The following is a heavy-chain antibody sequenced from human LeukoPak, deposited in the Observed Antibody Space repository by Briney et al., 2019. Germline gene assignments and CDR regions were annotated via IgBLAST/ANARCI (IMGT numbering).Heavy chain of an antibody. CDR1: RGSISSYY. D-gene: IGHD3-22*01. Sequence: SETLSLTCTVSRGSISSYYWSWIRQPPGKGLEWIGYIYYSGSTNYNPSLKSRVTISVDTSKNQFSLKLSSVTAADTTVFYCDKTWYYYDTSANTKGAFDIWGQGTMVTVSS. CDR3: DKTWYYYDTSANTKGAFDI. J-gene: IGHJ3*02. V-gene: IGHV4-59*01. CDR2: IYYSGST.